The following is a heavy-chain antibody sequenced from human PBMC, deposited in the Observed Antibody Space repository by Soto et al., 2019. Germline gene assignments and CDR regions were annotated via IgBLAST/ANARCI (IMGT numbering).Heavy chain of an antibody. CDR1: VCTFRSYA. Sequence: QVQLVQSGAEVKKPGSSVKVSCKDSVCTFRSYAISWVRQAPGQGVEWMGGIIPIFGTANYAQKFQGRVTMTADESTSTAYMELSSLRSEDTAVYYCARDRRWLQVFFDYWGQGTLVTVSS. CDR2: IIPIFGTA. V-gene: IGHV1-69*01. CDR3: ARDRRWLQVFFDY. D-gene: IGHD5-12*01. J-gene: IGHJ4*02.